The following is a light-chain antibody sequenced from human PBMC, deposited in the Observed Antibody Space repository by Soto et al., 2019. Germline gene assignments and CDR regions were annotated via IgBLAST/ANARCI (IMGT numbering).Light chain of an antibody. CDR1: SSDVGGYKF. V-gene: IGLV2-8*01. CDR3: SSYEGSNNLL. J-gene: IGLJ2*01. CDR2: EVN. Sequence: QSALTQPSSASGSPGQSVTISCTGTSSDVGGYKFVSWYQQHPGKVPKLMIYEVNKRPSGVPDRFSGSKSGNTASLTVSGLQAEDEADYYCSSYEGSNNLLFGGGTKLTVL.